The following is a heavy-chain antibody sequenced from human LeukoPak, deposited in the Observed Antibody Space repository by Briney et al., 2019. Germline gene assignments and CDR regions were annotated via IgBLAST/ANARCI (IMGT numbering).Heavy chain of an antibody. V-gene: IGHV4-34*01. CDR2: INHSGST. D-gene: IGHD4-17*01. CDR1: GGSFSGYY. Sequence: SETLSLTCAVYGGSFSGYYWSWIRQPPGKGLEWIGEINHSGSTNYNPSLKSRVTISVDTSKNRFSLKLSSVTAADTAVYYCARSGETYRDFDYWGQGTLVTVSS. J-gene: IGHJ4*02. CDR3: ARSGETYRDFDY.